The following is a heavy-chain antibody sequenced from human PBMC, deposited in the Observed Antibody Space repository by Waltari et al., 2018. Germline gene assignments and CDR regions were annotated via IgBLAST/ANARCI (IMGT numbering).Heavy chain of an antibody. D-gene: IGHD1-26*01. J-gene: IGHJ4*02. CDR3: AGGSYKYYFDY. Sequence: QVQLQQWGAGLLKPSETLSLTCAVYGGSFSGYYWSWIRQPPGKGLEWIGEINHSGSTNYNPSLKSRVTISVDTSKNQFSLKLSSVTAADTAVYYCAGGSYKYYFDYWGQGTLVTVSS. CDR2: INHSGST. CDR1: GGSFSGYY. V-gene: IGHV4-34*01.